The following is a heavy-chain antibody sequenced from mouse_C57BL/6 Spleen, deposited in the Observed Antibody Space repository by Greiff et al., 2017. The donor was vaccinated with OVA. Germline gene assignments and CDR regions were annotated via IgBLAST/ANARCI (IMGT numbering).Heavy chain of an antibody. CDR3: AREEKLTGAYFDY. CDR1: GFTFSDYY. D-gene: IGHD4-1*01. CDR2: INYDGSST. V-gene: IGHV5-16*01. J-gene: IGHJ2*01. Sequence: EVMLVESEGGLVQPGRSMKLSCTASGFTFSDYYMAWVRQVPEKGLEWVANINYDGSSTYYLDSLKSRFIISRDNAKNILYLQMSSLKSEDTATYYCAREEKLTGAYFDYWGQGTTLTVSS.